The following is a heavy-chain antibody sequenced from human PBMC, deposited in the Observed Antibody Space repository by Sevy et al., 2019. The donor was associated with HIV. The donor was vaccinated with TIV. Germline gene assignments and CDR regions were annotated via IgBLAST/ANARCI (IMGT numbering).Heavy chain of an antibody. J-gene: IGHJ6*02. D-gene: IGHD3-3*01. CDR2: ISFDGSHK. Sequence: GGSLRLSRVASAFTFSTYGMHWVRQAPGKGLEWVSVISFDGSHKYYADSVKGRCTVSRDNSKNTLNLQMNSLRAEDTAVYYCARDLRPHLLYSDFWSGYSGMDVWGQGTTVTVSS. V-gene: IGHV3-30*03. CDR1: AFTFSTYG. CDR3: ARDLRPHLLYSDFWSGYSGMDV.